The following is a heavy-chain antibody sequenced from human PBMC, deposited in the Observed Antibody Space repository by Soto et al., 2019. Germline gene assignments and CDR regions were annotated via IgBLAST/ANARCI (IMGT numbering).Heavy chain of an antibody. D-gene: IGHD2-21*02. V-gene: IGHV3-48*02. CDR1: GFTFSTYY. Sequence: GGSLRLSCAASGFTFSTYYMNWVRQAPGKGLEWVSYISSTGSTIYYADSVKGRFTISRDNAKNSLYLQMNNLRDEDTAVYYCARQSRPSAYCGGDCYSRFDYWGQGTLVTVSS. J-gene: IGHJ4*02. CDR3: ARQSRPSAYCGGDCYSRFDY. CDR2: ISSTGSTI.